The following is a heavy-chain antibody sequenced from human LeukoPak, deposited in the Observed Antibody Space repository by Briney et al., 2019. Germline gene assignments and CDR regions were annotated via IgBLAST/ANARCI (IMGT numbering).Heavy chain of an antibody. J-gene: IGHJ4*02. Sequence: GGSLRLSCAASGFTLSSYGMHWVRQAPGKGLEWVAVISNDGSNKYYADSVKGRFTISRDNTKNTLYLQMNSLRPDDTAVYSCAMDGGRWLDHGGDYWGQGTLVTVSS. CDR2: ISNDGSNK. V-gene: IGHV3-30*03. CDR3: AMDGGRWLDHGGDY. CDR1: GFTLSSYG. D-gene: IGHD5-24*01.